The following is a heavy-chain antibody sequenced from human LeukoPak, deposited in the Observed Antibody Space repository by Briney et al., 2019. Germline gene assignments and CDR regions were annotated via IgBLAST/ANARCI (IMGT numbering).Heavy chain of an antibody. Sequence: GGSLRLSCAASGFTFSSYEMNWVRQAPGKGLEWVSYISTSGRTIYYADSVEGRFTISRDNAKNSLYLQMNSLRAEDTAMYYCVVRLPASGAYWGQGTLVTVSS. J-gene: IGHJ1*01. V-gene: IGHV3-48*03. CDR3: VVRLPASGAY. CDR1: GFTFSSYE. D-gene: IGHD3-10*01. CDR2: ISTSGRTI.